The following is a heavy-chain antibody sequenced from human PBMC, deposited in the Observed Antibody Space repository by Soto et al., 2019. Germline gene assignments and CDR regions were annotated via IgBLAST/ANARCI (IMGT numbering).Heavy chain of an antibody. CDR3: ARDKDWAFDY. D-gene: IGHD3-9*01. Sequence: LSCXASGFTFSSYSMVWVRQAPGKGLEWISYIFATSTTIYYADSVKGRFTVSRDNTQNSLFLLMNSLRAEDTAIYYCARDKDWAFDYWGQGTLVTVSS. J-gene: IGHJ4*02. V-gene: IGHV3-48*04. CDR1: GFTFSSYS. CDR2: IFATSTTI.